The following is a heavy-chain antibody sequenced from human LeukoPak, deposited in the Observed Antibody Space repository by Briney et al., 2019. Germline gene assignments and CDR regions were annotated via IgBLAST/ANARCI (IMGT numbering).Heavy chain of an antibody. CDR3: VRRRWNDY. J-gene: IGHJ4*02. Sequence: KPGGSLRLSCAASGFTFSSYSMNWVRQAPGKGLEWVSSISSSSSYIYYADSLKGRFTISRDSAKNSLYLQMNSLRADDTAVYYCVRRRWNDYWGQGTLVTVSS. V-gene: IGHV3-21*01. CDR1: GFTFSSYS. D-gene: IGHD4-23*01. CDR2: ISSSSSYI.